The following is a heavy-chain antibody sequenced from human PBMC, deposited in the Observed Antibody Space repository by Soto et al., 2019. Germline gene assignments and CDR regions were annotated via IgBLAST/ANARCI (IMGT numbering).Heavy chain of an antibody. D-gene: IGHD5-12*01. CDR1: GYTFTGYY. Sequence: GASVKVSCKASGYTFTGYYMHWVRQAPGQGLEWMGWINPNSGGTNYAQKFQGRVTMTTDTSTTTAYLELRSLRSDDTAVYYCARHHGPTTSENWFDPWGQGTLVTSPQ. CDR2: INPNSGGT. V-gene: IGHV1-2*02. CDR3: ARHHGPTTSENWFDP. J-gene: IGHJ5*02.